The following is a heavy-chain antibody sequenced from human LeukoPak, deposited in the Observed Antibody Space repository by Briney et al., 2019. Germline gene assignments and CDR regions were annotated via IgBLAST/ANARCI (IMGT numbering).Heavy chain of an antibody. CDR1: GGIFSGDG. CDR3: VKEMIMLRGVNLITY. CDR2: IIHRSGTA. J-gene: IGHJ4*02. V-gene: IGHV1-69*13. D-gene: IGHD3-10*01. Sequence: SVKVTCKSSGGIFSGDGISWVRQAPGQGLDWIGGIIHRSGTADYAQKFQGRVTIPADESTSTVYMELTSLRCEDTAVYYCVKEMIMLRGVNLITYWGQGTLVTVSS.